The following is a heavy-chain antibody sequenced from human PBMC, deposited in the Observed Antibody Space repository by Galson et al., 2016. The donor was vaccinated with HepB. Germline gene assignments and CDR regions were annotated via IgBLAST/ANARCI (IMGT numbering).Heavy chain of an antibody. CDR3: TRDYYDTTGGYGFDV. CDR1: GFSFSTHA. Sequence: SLRLSCAASGFSFSTHAMHWVRQAPGKGLEWVAVISYDGSNKFYADSMKGRFTISRDNSKNTLHVQMNSLRSEDTAVYYCTRDYYDTTGGYGFDVWGQGTTVTVSS. V-gene: IGHV3-30*04. D-gene: IGHD3-22*01. J-gene: IGHJ6*02. CDR2: ISYDGSNK.